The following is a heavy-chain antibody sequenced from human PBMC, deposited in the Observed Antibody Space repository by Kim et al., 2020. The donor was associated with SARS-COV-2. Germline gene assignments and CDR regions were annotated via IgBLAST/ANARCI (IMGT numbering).Heavy chain of an antibody. J-gene: IGHJ6*03. CDR1: GGTFSSYA. D-gene: IGHD6-6*01. CDR3: ARSVMRYSSSFDYYYMDV. Sequence: SVKVSCKASGGTFSSYAISWVRQAPGQGLEWMGGIIPIFGTANYAQKFQGRVTITADESTSTAYMELSSLRSEDTAVYYCARSVMRYSSSFDYYYMDVWGKGTTVTVSS. CDR2: IIPIFGTA. V-gene: IGHV1-69*13.